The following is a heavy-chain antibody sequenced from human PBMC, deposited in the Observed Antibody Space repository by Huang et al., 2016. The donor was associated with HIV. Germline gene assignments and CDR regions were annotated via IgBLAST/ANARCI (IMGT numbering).Heavy chain of an antibody. Sequence: QVQLQESGPGLVKPSETLSLTCTVAGGSISSHYWSWIRQPPGKGLEWIGSIYYSGSTNYHPSLKSRVTISVDTSKNQFSLKLSSVTAADTAVYYCAREGQGYWGQGTLVTVSS. CDR3: AREGQGY. CDR1: GGSISSHY. J-gene: IGHJ4*02. CDR2: IYYSGST. V-gene: IGHV4-59*11.